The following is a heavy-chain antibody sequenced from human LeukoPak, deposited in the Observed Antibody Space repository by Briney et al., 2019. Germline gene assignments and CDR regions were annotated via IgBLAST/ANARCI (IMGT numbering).Heavy chain of an antibody. D-gene: IGHD3-16*02. CDR1: GYQFVIQW. Sequence: GESLKIPCQASGYQFVIQWNGWVRQSPGKGLGGMGIIYPDDYDTRNSPPFQGQVTISAVKSTNTAYLQWSSLKASDTTMYYCARLPYDYVWGSYRLCSNYFDYWGQGTLVTVSS. CDR3: ARLPYDYVWGSYRLCSNYFDY. V-gene: IGHV5-51*01. J-gene: IGHJ4*02. CDR2: IYPDDYDT.